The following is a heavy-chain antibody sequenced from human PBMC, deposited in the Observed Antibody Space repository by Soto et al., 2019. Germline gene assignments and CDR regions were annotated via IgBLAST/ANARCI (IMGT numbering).Heavy chain of an antibody. J-gene: IGHJ4*02. Sequence: SETLSLTCTVSGASVGRDDYYWSWIRQKPGKGLEWIGYIYYSGNTNYNPSLKSRLTISVDTSKNQFSLQLRSVTTADTAVYSCARTWIGSTFDFWGQGSLVPVYS. CDR1: GASVGRDDYY. CDR3: ARTWIGSTFDF. D-gene: IGHD5-12*01. V-gene: IGHV4-31*03. CDR2: IYYSGNT.